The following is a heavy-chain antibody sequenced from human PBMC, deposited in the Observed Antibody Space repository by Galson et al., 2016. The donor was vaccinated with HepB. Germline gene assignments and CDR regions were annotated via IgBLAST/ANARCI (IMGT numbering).Heavy chain of an antibody. D-gene: IGHD2-2*01. CDR1: GGSFSDYS. J-gene: IGHJ4*02. Sequence: SETLSLTCTVSGGSFSDYSWNWIRQSPGKGLEWIGEISPSGSTNYNPYKSSHKSRVTISVDRSKNQISLKLTSVTAADTAMYYCARGPDYTSTSCGVDHWCQGTLVTVSS. CDR3: ARGPDYTSTSCGVDH. V-gene: IGHV4-34*01. CDR2: ISPSGST.